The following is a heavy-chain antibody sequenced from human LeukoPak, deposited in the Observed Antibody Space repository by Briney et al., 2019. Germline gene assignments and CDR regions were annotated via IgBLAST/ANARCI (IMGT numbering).Heavy chain of an antibody. V-gene: IGHV4-59*01. CDR2: IYYSGST. CDR1: GGSISSYY. CDR3: ARAEIYAFNFDY. J-gene: IGHJ4*02. Sequence: SETLSLTCTVSGGSISSYYWSWIRQPPGKGLEWIGYIYYSGSTNYNPSLKSRVTISVDTSKNQFSLKLSSVTAADTAVYYCARAEIYAFNFDYWGQGTLVTVSS. D-gene: IGHD5-12*01.